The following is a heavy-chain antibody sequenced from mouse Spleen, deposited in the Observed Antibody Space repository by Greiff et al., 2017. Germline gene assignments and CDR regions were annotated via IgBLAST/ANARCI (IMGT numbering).Heavy chain of an antibody. Sequence: QVQLQQSGTELVKPGASVKLSCKASGYTFTSYWMHWVKQRPGQGLEWIGNINPSNGGTNYNEKFKSKATLTVDKSSSTAYMQLSSLTSEDSAVYYCARGRLGYWYFDVWGTGTTVTVSS. CDR2: INPSNGGT. J-gene: IGHJ1*03. V-gene: IGHV1-53*01. CDR1: GYTFTSYW. CDR3: ARGRLGYWYFDV.